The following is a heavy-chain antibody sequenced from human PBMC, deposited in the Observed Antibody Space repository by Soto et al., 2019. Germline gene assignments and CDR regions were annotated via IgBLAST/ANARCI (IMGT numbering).Heavy chain of an antibody. Sequence: QVQLVQSGAEVKKPGSSVKVSCKASGGTFSSYAISWVRQAPGQGLEWMGGIIPIFGTANYAQKFQGRVTITADESTSTAYMELSSLRSEDTAVYYCARDQASAYVIKLLYFCNMDVWGQGTKVTVSS. D-gene: IGHD5-12*01. CDR3: ARDQASAYVIKLLYFCNMDV. V-gene: IGHV1-69*12. CDR1: GGTFSSYA. J-gene: IGHJ6*02. CDR2: IIPIFGTA.